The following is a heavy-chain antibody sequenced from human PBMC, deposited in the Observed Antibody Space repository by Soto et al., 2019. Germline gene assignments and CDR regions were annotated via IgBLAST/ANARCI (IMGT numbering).Heavy chain of an antibody. D-gene: IGHD6-13*01. Sequence: GGSLRLSCAASGFTFDDYAMHWVRQAPGKGLEWVSGISWNSGSIGYADSVKGRFTISRDNAKNSLYLQMNSLRAEDTALYYCAKDADGIAAAGVDYWGQGTLVTVSS. CDR2: ISWNSGSI. J-gene: IGHJ4*02. CDR1: GFTFDDYA. V-gene: IGHV3-9*01. CDR3: AKDADGIAAAGVDY.